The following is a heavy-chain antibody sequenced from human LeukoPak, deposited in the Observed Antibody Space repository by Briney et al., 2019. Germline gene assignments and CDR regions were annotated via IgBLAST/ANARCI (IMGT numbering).Heavy chain of an antibody. Sequence: GRSLRLSCAASGFTFSSYGMHWVRQAPGKGLEWVAVISYDGSNKYYADSVKGRFTISRDNSKNTLYLQMNSLRAEDTAVYYCARVSRPIVVVSYMDVWGQGTTVTVSS. CDR1: GFTFSSYG. V-gene: IGHV3-30*03. CDR3: ARVSRPIVVVSYMDV. CDR2: ISYDGSNK. D-gene: IGHD2-15*01. J-gene: IGHJ6*02.